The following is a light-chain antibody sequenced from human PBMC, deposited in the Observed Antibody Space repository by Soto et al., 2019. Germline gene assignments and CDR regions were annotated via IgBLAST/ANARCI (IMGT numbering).Light chain of an antibody. CDR2: AAS. CDR3: QQSYSNPIT. V-gene: IGKV1-39*01. J-gene: IGKJ5*01. Sequence: DIRMTQYPSSLSASVGDRVTITWGASQSISSYLNWYQQKPGKAPKLLIYAASSLQSGVPSRLSGSGYGTDFTITISSMQHEDFATYYCQQSYSNPITFGQGTRLEIK. CDR1: QSISSY.